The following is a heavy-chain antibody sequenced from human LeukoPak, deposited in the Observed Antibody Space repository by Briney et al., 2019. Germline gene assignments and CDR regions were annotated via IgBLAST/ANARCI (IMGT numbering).Heavy chain of an antibody. D-gene: IGHD3-10*01. CDR1: GGSIRSSSYY. CDR2: INHSGST. CDR3: GRVGADGSGFLFDY. V-gene: IGHV4-39*07. J-gene: IGHJ4*02. Sequence: SETLSLTCTVSGGSIRSSSYYWSWIRQPSGKGLEWIGEINHSGSTNYNPSLKSRVTISVDTSKNQFSLKLSSVTAADTAVYYCGRVGADGSGFLFDYWGQGTLVTVSS.